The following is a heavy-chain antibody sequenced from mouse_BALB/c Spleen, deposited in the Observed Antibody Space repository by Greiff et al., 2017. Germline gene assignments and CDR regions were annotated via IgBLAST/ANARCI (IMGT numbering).Heavy chain of an antibody. Sequence: QVQLKESGPGLVAPSQSLSITCTVSGFSLTSYGVHWVRQPPGKGLEWLGVIWAGGSTNYNSALMSRLSISKDNSKSQVFLKMNSLQTDDTAMYYFARDRSYYGSSYSFAYWGQGTLVTVSA. CDR1: GFSLTSYG. CDR3: ARDRSYYGSSYSFAY. V-gene: IGHV2-9*02. CDR2: IWAGGST. J-gene: IGHJ3*01. D-gene: IGHD1-1*01.